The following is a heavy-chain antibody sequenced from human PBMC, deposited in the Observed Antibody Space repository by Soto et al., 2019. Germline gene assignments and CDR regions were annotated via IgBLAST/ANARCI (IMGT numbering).Heavy chain of an antibody. CDR1: EFAFWGNA. CDR3: AKDPDGSYSFDY. V-gene: IGHV3-23*01. D-gene: IGHD1-26*01. CDR2: ISGSGGST. J-gene: IGHJ4*02. Sequence: LRLSYAAREFAFWGNAMNCVGRAPGKGLEWVSAISGSGGSTYYADSVKGRFTISRDNSKNTLYLQMNSLRAEDTAVYYCAKDPDGSYSFDYWGQGTLVTVSS.